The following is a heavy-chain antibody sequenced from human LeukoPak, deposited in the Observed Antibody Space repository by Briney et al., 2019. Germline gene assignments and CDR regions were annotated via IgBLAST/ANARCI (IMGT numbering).Heavy chain of an antibody. D-gene: IGHD6-13*01. CDR1: GFTFSSYW. CDR3: ARGYAAGTLDY. CDR2: INSDGSST. Sequence: GGSLRLSCVASGFTFSSYWMHWVRQAPGKGLVWVSRINSDGSSTKCADSVKGRFTISRDNSKNTLYLQMNSLRAEDTAVYYCARGYAAGTLDYWGQGTLVTVSS. V-gene: IGHV3-74*03. J-gene: IGHJ4*02.